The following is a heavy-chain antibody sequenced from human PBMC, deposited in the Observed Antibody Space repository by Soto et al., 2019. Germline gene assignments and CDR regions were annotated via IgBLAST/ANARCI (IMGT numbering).Heavy chain of an antibody. CDR3: ARHRDGYYYDSSGYFGWFDP. J-gene: IGHJ5*02. CDR2: IYYSGST. D-gene: IGHD3-22*01. V-gene: IGHV4-39*01. CDR1: GGSISSSSYY. Sequence: RSLTCTVSGGSISSSSYYWGWIRQPPGKGLEWIGSIYYSGSTYYNPSLKSRVTISVDTSKNQFSLKLSSVTAADTAVYYCARHRDGYYYDSSGYFGWFDPWGQGTLVTVSS.